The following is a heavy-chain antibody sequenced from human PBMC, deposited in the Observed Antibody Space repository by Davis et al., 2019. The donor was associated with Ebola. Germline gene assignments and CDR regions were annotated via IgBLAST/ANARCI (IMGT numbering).Heavy chain of an antibody. V-gene: IGHV3-23*01. CDR1: VITFSSYA. Sequence: GGSLRLSCTDSVITFSSYAMTWVRQAPGKGLEWVSAISGSGGSTYYADSVKGRFTISRDNSKKTLYLQMNSLRAEDTAVYYCAKDPVVTQLGLYYYYYGMDVWGKGTTVTVSS. CDR3: AKDPVVTQLGLYYYYYGMDV. J-gene: IGHJ6*04. D-gene: IGHD4-23*01. CDR2: ISGSGGST.